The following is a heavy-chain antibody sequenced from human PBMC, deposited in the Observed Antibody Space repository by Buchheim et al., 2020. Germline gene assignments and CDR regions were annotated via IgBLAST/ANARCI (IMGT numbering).Heavy chain of an antibody. D-gene: IGHD5-18*01. CDR3: ARDPLPGYSYGTHYYYYYGMDV. CDR2: INSDGSST. CDR1: GFTFSSYW. V-gene: IGHV3-74*01. J-gene: IGHJ6*02. Sequence: EVQLVESGGGLVQPGGSLRLSCAASGFTFSSYWMHWVRQAPGKGLVWVSRINSDGSSTSYADSVKGRFTISRANAKKTLYLQMNSLRAEDTAVYYCARDPLPGYSYGTHYYYYYGMDVWGQGTT.